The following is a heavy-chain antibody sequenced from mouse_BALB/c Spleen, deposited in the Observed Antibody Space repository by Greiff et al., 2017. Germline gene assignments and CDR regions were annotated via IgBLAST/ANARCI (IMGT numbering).Heavy chain of an antibody. CDR3: ARDRGWFAY. CDR1: GFSLTSYG. Sequence: QVQLQQSGPGLVAPSQSLSITCTVSGFSLTSYGVHWVRQPPGKGLEWLGVIWAGGSTNYNSALMSRLSISKDNSKSQVFLKMNSLQTDDTAMYYCARDRGWFAYWGQGTLVTVSA. CDR2: IWAGGST. J-gene: IGHJ3*01. V-gene: IGHV2-9*02.